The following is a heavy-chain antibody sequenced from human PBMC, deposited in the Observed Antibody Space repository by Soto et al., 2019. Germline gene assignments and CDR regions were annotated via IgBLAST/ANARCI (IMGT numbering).Heavy chain of an antibody. J-gene: IGHJ4*02. CDR3: AREGCSSTSCRAFHIGKFDY. V-gene: IGHV3-30-3*01. CDR2: ISYDGSNK. CDR1: GFTFSSYA. D-gene: IGHD2-2*01. Sequence: GGSLRLSCAASGFTFSSYAMHWVRQAPGKGLEWVAVISYDGSNKYYADSVKGRFTVSRDNSKNTLYLQMNSLRAEDTAVYYCAREGCSSTSCRAFHIGKFDYWGQGTLVTVSS.